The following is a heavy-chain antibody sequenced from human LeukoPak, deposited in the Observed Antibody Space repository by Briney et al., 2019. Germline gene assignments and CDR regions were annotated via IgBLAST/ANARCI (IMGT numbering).Heavy chain of an antibody. J-gene: IGHJ6*03. Sequence: GGSLRLSCAASGFTFSSYWMSWVRQAPGKGLEWVANIKQDGSEKYYVDSVKGRFTISRDNAKNSLYLQMNSLRAEDTAVYYCARAHADYDFWSGHYSNYYYYYMDVWGKGTTVTVSS. CDR1: GFTFSSYW. CDR2: IKQDGSEK. V-gene: IGHV3-7*01. CDR3: ARAHADYDFWSGHYSNYYYYYMDV. D-gene: IGHD3-3*01.